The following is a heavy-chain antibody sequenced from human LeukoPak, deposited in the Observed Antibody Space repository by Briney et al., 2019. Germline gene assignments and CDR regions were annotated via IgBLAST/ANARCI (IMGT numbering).Heavy chain of an antibody. V-gene: IGHV4-30-4*01. Sequence: PSETLSLTCTVSGGSISSGDYYWSWIRQPPGKGLERIGYIYYSGSTYYNPSLKSRVTISVDTSKNQFSLKLSSVTAADTAVYNCARDAGNYASYFDYWGQGTLVTVSS. CDR1: GGSISSGDYY. D-gene: IGHD1-7*01. CDR2: IYYSGST. CDR3: ARDAGNYASYFDY. J-gene: IGHJ4*02.